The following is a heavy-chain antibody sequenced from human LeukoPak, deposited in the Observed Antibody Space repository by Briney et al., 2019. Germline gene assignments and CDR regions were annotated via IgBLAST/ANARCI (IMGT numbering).Heavy chain of an antibody. CDR3: ARHHLIHDAFDT. J-gene: IGHJ3*02. Sequence: SETLSLTCTVSGGSISGYYWSWIRQPPGKGLEWIGYIYYSGSTNYNPSLKSRVTISVDTSKNQFSLKLSSVTAADTAVYYCARHHLIHDAFDTWGQGTMVTVSS. V-gene: IGHV4-59*08. CDR1: GGSISGYY. CDR2: IYYSGST.